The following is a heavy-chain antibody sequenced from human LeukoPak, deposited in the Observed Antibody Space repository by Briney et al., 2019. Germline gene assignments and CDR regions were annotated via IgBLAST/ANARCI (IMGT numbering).Heavy chain of an antibody. CDR2: ISGSGGST. D-gene: IGHD3-3*01. V-gene: IGHV3-23*01. CDR3: AKLDTIFGGLSLDVWSDAFDI. J-gene: IGHJ3*02. Sequence: GGSLRLSCAASGFTFSSYAMSWVRQAPGKGLEWVSAISGSGGSTYYADSVKGRFTISRDNCKNTLYLQMNSLRAEDTAVYYCAKLDTIFGGLSLDVWSDAFDIWGQGTMVTVSS. CDR1: GFTFSSYA.